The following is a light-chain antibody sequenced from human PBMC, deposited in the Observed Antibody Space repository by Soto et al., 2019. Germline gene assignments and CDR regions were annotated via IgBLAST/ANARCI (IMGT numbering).Light chain of an antibody. J-gene: IGKJ1*01. CDR2: DAS. V-gene: IGKV1-33*01. Sequence: DIPMTQSPSSLSASVGDRVTITCQASQDSNMYLNWFQQRPGNAPKLLVYDASTLERGVPSRFRGSGYGSDFTLTISSLQPDDFATYYCQQYTDFLWTFGQGTKVDIK. CDR3: QQYTDFLWT. CDR1: QDSNMY.